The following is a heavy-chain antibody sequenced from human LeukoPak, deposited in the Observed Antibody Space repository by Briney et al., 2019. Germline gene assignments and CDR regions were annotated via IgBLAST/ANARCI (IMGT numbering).Heavy chain of an antibody. CDR1: GFTFSSYE. Sequence: PGGSLRLSCAASGFTFSSYEMNWVRQAPGKGLEWVSYISTSGSTIYYADSVKGRFTISRDNAKNSLYLQMNSLRAEGTAVYYCARGVYDTSPLNYYMDVWGKGTTVTVSS. J-gene: IGHJ6*03. CDR3: ARGVYDTSPLNYYMDV. V-gene: IGHV3-48*03. D-gene: IGHD3-22*01. CDR2: ISTSGSTI.